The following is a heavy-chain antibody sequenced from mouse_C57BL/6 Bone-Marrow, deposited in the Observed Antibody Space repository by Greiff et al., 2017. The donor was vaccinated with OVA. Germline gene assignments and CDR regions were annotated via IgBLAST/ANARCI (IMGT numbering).Heavy chain of an antibody. D-gene: IGHD1-1*01. Sequence: QVQLKQSGPGLVQPSQSLSITCTVSGFSLTSYGVHWVRQSPGKGLEWLGVIWSGGSTDYNAAFISRLSISKDNSKSQVFFKMNSLQADDTAIYYCARKRSITTVVAPYAMDYWGQGTSVTVSS. CDR3: ARKRSITTVVAPYAMDY. J-gene: IGHJ4*01. CDR1: GFSLTSYG. V-gene: IGHV2-2*01. CDR2: IWSGGST.